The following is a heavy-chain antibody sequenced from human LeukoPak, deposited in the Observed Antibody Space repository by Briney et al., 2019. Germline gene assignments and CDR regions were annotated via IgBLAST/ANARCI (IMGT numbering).Heavy chain of an antibody. CDR2: ISSSSSYI. CDR3: ASPRRERDVYFDY. D-gene: IGHD5-24*01. CDR1: GFTFSSYS. V-gene: IGHV3-21*01. Sequence: GGSLRLSCAASGFTFSSYSMNWVRQAPGKGLEWVSSISSSSSYIYYADSVKGRFTISRDNAKNSLYLQMNSLRAEDTAVYYCASPRRERDVYFDYWGQGTLVTVSS. J-gene: IGHJ4*02.